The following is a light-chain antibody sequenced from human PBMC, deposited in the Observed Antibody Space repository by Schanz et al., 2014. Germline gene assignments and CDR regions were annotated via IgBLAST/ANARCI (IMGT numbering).Light chain of an antibody. CDR1: QRVTSTY. V-gene: IGKV3-20*01. Sequence: EIVMTQSPATLSLSPGERATLSCRASQRVTSTYLAWYQQKPGQAPRLLIYSASNRATGIPDRFSGSGSGTDFTLTISRLEPEDFAVYYCQQYGGSYTFGQGTKLEIK. J-gene: IGKJ2*01. CDR2: SAS. CDR3: QQYGGSYT.